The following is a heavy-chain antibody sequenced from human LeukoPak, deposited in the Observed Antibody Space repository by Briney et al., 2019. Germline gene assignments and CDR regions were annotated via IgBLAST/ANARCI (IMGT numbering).Heavy chain of an antibody. D-gene: IGHD3-22*01. J-gene: IGHJ4*02. Sequence: GGSLRLSCAASGFTFSSYAMSWVRQAPGQGLEWVSAISGGGGSTYYADSVKGRFTISRDNSKNTLYLQMNSLRAEDTAVYYCAKDLSSGYYHDYWGQGTLVTVSS. CDR2: ISGGGGST. V-gene: IGHV3-23*01. CDR3: AKDLSSGYYHDY. CDR1: GFTFSSYA.